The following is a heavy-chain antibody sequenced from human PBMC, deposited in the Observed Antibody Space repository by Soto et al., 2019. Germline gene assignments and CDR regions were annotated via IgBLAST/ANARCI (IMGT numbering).Heavy chain of an antibody. Sequence: ESVKISCQGSGYNFATHWIGWVRHKAGKGLEWMGIIFPGDAETRYSPSFQGHITISADKSISIAYLRWSSLKASDTGMYYCATPGGFGMDVWGQGTTVTVSS. CDR2: IFPGDAET. J-gene: IGHJ6*02. D-gene: IGHD5-12*01. V-gene: IGHV5-51*01. CDR1: GYNFATHW. CDR3: ATPGGFGMDV.